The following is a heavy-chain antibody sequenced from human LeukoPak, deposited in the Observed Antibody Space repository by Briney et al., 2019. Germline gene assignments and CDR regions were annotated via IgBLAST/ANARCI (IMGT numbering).Heavy chain of an antibody. CDR3: TTEPIVGATFFDY. Sequence: GGSLRLSCAASGFTFSSYEMNWVRQAPGKGLEWVSYISSSGSTIYYADSVKGRFTISRDNAKNSLYLQMNSLKTEDTAVYYCTTEPIVGATFFDYWGQGTLVTVSS. CDR1: GFTFSSYE. CDR2: ISSSGSTI. J-gene: IGHJ4*02. D-gene: IGHD1-26*01. V-gene: IGHV3-48*03.